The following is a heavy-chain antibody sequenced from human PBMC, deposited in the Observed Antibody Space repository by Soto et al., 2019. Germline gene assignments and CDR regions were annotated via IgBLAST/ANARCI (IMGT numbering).Heavy chain of an antibody. CDR3: AKDLGYDSGGSYSDALDM. J-gene: IGHJ3*02. CDR2: ISGGSGAT. Sequence: RRLSCAASGFTFSTYAMNWVRQAPGKGLEWVSSISGGSGATYYTNSVKGRFSVSRDNSKNTLSLQMNSLRAEDTAVYYCAKDLGYDSGGSYSDALDMWGQGTMVTVSS. CDR1: GFTFSTYA. D-gene: IGHD3-22*01. V-gene: IGHV3-23*01.